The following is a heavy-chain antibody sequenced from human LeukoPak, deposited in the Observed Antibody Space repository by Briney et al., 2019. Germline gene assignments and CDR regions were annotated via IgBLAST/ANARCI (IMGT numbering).Heavy chain of an antibody. CDR1: GFSFSSYA. D-gene: IGHD6-19*01. CDR3: AKSLDLAVAGIDY. CDR2: INDSGDST. J-gene: IGHJ4*02. V-gene: IGHV3-23*01. Sequence: GGSLRLSCAASGFSFSSYAMSWVRQAPGKGLEWVSGINDSGDSTYHADSVKGRFTISRDNSKNTLYLQMNSLRAEDTAVYYCAKSLDLAVAGIDYWGQGTLVTVSS.